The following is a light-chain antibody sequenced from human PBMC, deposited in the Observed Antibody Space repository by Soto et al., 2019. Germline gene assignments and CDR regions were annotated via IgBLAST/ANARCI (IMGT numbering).Light chain of an antibody. CDR3: QQFGNSPQT. J-gene: IGKJ1*01. Sequence: EIVLTQSPGALSLSAGERATLSGRASQSVNSNYFAWYQQKPGQAPRLLIYAASNRATGIPDRFSGSGSGTHFTLTINRLEPEDFAVYYCQQFGNSPQTFGQGTKVEIK. V-gene: IGKV3-20*01. CDR1: QSVNSNY. CDR2: AAS.